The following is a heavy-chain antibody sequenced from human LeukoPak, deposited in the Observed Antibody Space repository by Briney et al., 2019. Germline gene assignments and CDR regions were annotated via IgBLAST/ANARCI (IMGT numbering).Heavy chain of an antibody. CDR3: AREFDS. Sequence: SETLSLTCTVSGDSITSGSYYWSWIRQPAGKGLEWIGRIYASGISNYNPSLKSRVTMSIDTSKNQFSLNLGSVTATDTATYYCAREFDSWGQGTLVTVSS. CDR2: IYASGIS. V-gene: IGHV4-61*02. J-gene: IGHJ4*02. CDR1: GDSITSGSYY.